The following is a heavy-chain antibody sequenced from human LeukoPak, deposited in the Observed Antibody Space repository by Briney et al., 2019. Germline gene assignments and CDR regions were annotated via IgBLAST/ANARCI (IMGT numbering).Heavy chain of an antibody. V-gene: IGHV3-23*01. CDR3: TRELKVAGPTTGFDY. D-gene: IGHD1-26*01. J-gene: IGHJ4*02. Sequence: GGSLRLSCAASGFTFNNYAIGWVRQAPGKGLEWASAISGSGDSTFYADSVKGRFTISRDNSKNALYLQMNSLRAEDSAVYYCTRELKVAGPTTGFDYWGQGTLVTISS. CDR2: ISGSGDST. CDR1: GFTFNNYA.